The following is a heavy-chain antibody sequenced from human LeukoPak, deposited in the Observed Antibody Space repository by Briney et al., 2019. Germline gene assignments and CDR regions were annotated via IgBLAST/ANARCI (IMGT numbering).Heavy chain of an antibody. CDR1: GGSFSGYY. CDR2: INHSGST. Sequence: SETLSLTCAVYGGSFSGYYWSWIRQPPGKGLEWIGEINHSGSTNYNPSLKSRVTISVDTSKNQFSLKLSSVTAADTAVYYCARIRGYDFWSGYWVSDYYYMDVWGKGTTVTVSS. CDR3: ARIRGYDFWSGYWVSDYYYMDV. J-gene: IGHJ6*03. D-gene: IGHD3-3*01. V-gene: IGHV4-34*01.